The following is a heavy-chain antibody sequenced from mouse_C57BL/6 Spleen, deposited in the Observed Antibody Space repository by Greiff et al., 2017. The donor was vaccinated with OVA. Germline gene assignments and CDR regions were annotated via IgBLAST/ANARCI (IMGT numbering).Heavy chain of an antibody. CDR1: GFTFSSYG. J-gene: IGHJ2*01. CDR3: ARQGYDYEALDY. V-gene: IGHV5-6*01. Sequence: EVKLMESGGDLVKPGGSLKLSCAASGFTFSSYGMSWVRQTPDKRLEWVATISSGGSYTYYPDSVKGRFTISRDNAKNTLYLQMSSLKSEDTAMYYCARQGYDYEALDYWGQGTTLTVSS. CDR2: ISSGGSYT. D-gene: IGHD2-4*01.